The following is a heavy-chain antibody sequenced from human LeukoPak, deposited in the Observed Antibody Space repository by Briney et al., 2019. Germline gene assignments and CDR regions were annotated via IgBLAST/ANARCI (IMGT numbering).Heavy chain of an antibody. D-gene: IGHD3-22*01. Sequence: GGSLRLSCAASGFTFSSYSMNWVRQAPGKGLEWVSYISSSSSTIYYADSVKGRFTISRDNAKNSLYLQMNSLRAEDTAVYYCARDDSSGYYYPDYWGQGTLVTVSS. V-gene: IGHV3-48*01. CDR2: ISSSSSTI. CDR3: ARDDSSGYYYPDY. CDR1: GFTFSSYS. J-gene: IGHJ4*02.